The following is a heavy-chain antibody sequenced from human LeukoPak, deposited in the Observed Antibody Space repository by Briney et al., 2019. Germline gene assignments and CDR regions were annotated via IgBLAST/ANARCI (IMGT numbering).Heavy chain of an antibody. J-gene: IGHJ4*02. V-gene: IGHV4-4*07. CDR1: GGSISNYY. Sequence: SETLSLTCTISGGSISNYYWSWIRQSAGKGLEWIGRSYSTGTTNYNPSLRSRVTVSVDTSKNQFTLQMTSMTAADTAVYYCARDRIAAAVTSYYFDYWGQGALVTVSS. D-gene: IGHD6-13*01. CDR2: SYSTGTT. CDR3: ARDRIAAAVTSYYFDY.